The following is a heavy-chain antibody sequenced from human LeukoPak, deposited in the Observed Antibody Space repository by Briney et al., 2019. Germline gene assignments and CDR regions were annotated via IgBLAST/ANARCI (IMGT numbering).Heavy chain of an antibody. Sequence: PGRSLRLSCAASGFTFSSYAMHWVRQAPGEGLEWVAVISYDGSNKYYADSVKGRFTISRDNSKNTLYLQMNSLRAEDTAVYYCARDYLPLGYSSGWIYYYYGMDVWGKGTTVTVSS. CDR2: ISYDGSNK. D-gene: IGHD6-19*01. J-gene: IGHJ6*04. V-gene: IGHV3-30*04. CDR1: GFTFSSYA. CDR3: ARDYLPLGYSSGWIYYYYGMDV.